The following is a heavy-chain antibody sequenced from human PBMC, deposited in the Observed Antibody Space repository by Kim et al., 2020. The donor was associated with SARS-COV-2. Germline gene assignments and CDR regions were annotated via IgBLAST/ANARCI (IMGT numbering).Heavy chain of an antibody. CDR2: IYYSGDT. D-gene: IGHD5-18*01. V-gene: IGHV4-39*01. Sequence: SETLSLTCTVSGGSINSSTYYWGWIRQPPGKGLEWIGSIYYSGDTYYNPSLSSRVTMYVDTSKKQFSLKLISVTAADTAVYYCARQRMSGYTYGYLDYWGQGTLVTVSS. CDR3: ARQRMSGYTYGYLDY. J-gene: IGHJ4*02. CDR1: GGSINSSTYY.